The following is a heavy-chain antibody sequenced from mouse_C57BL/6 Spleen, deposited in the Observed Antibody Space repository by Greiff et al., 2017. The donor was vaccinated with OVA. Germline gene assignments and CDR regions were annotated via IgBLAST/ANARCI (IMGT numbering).Heavy chain of an antibody. Sequence: VKLQQPGAELVRPGSSVKLSCKASGYTFTSYWMHWVKQRPIQGLEWIGNIDPSDSETHYNQKFKDKATLTVDKSSSTAYMQLSSLTSEDSAVYDCAREGSPHWYFDVWGTGTTVTVSS. CDR2: IDPSDSET. CDR1: GYTFTSYW. V-gene: IGHV1-52*01. CDR3: AREGSPHWYFDV. J-gene: IGHJ1*03.